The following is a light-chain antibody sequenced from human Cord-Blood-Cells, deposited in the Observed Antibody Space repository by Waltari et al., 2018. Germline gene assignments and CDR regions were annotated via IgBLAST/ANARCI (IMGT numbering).Light chain of an antibody. J-gene: IGLJ3*02. CDR1: SSDVGGYNY. V-gene: IGLV2-14*01. Sequence: SALTQPASVSGPPGQSITISCTGTSSDVGGYNYVPWYQQHPGKAPKLMIYDVSNRPSGVSNRFSGSKSGNTASLTISGLQAEDEADYYCSSYTSSSTRVFGGGTKLTVL. CDR3: SSYTSSSTRV. CDR2: DVS.